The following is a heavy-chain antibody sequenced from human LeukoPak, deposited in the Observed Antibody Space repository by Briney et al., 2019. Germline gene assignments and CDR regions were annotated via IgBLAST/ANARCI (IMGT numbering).Heavy chain of an antibody. V-gene: IGHV3-7*01. Sequence: GGSLRLSCAASGFMFSDYWMTWVRQVPGTGLEWVANINRHGNEVHYVDSVKGRFTISRDNAKNSLYLQLDSLRVEDTAVYCCARVGTWELQRVFDYWGQGTLVTVSS. D-gene: IGHD1-1*01. CDR2: INRHGNEV. J-gene: IGHJ4*02. CDR3: ARVGTWELQRVFDY. CDR1: GFMFSDYW.